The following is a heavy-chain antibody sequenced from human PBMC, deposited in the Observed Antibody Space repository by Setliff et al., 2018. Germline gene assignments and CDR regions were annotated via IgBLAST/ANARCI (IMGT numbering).Heavy chain of an antibody. Sequence: SETLSLTCTVYGASFSDYYWSWIRQPPGKGLEWIVEINHSGSTNYNPSLKGRVTISVDTSKNQFSLILRSVTAADTAVYYCARGRMRGSCSGPSCTYDPFDIWGQGTPVTVSS. CDR1: GASFSDYY. J-gene: IGHJ3*02. CDR3: ARGRMRGSCSGPSCTYDPFDI. D-gene: IGHD2-2*01. CDR2: INHSGST. V-gene: IGHV4-34*01.